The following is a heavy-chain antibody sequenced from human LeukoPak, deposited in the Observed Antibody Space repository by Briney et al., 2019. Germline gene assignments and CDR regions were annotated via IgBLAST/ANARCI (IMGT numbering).Heavy chain of an antibody. CDR1: GFTITPYW. Sequence: PGGPLRLSCAASGFTITPYWMHWVRQVPGKGLVWVSRINSDGYSTNYADSVKGRFTISRDNAKNTLYLQINNLRADDTAVYYCARDNGFSLFATWGPGTLVTVSS. J-gene: IGHJ5*02. V-gene: IGHV3-74*01. CDR2: INSDGYST. D-gene: IGHD5-18*01. CDR3: ARDNGFSLFAT.